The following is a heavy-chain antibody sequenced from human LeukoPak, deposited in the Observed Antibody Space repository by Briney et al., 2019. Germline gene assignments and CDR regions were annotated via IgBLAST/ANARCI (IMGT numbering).Heavy chain of an antibody. J-gene: IGHJ4*02. CDR1: GGSISSGGYY. V-gene: IGHV4-31*03. CDR3: VRVAYGSGIIFDY. Sequence: SETLSLTCTVSGGSISSGGYYWSWIRQHPGKGLEWIGYIYYSGSTYYNPSLKSRVTISVDTSKNQFSLKLSSVTAADTAVYYCVRVAYGSGIIFDYWGQGTLVTVSS. D-gene: IGHD3-10*01. CDR2: IYYSGST.